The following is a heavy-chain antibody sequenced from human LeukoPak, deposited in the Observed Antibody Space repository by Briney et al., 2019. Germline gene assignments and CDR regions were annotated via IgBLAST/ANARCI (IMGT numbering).Heavy chain of an antibody. J-gene: IGHJ6*03. V-gene: IGHV3-9*01. Sequence: PTGGSLRLSCAVSGFIFDDYAMHWVRQAPGKGLEWVSGITWGRDNLAYAASVKGRFTISRDNAKNSLFLQMNSLRAEDTAVYYCARVHSYGFSYYFYYMDVWGKGTTVTVSS. CDR1: GFIFDDYA. CDR3: ARVHSYGFSYYFYYMDV. D-gene: IGHD5-18*01. CDR2: ITWGRDNL.